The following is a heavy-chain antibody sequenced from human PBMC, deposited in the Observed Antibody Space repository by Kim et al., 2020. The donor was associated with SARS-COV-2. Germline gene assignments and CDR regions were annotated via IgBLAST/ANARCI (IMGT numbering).Heavy chain of an antibody. CDR3: ASDYDYIWGNL. Sequence: IYYADPGKARFTIPRDNAKNSLYLQMNSLRDEDTAVYYCASDYDYIWGNLWGQGTMVTVSS. J-gene: IGHJ3*01. D-gene: IGHD3-16*01. CDR2: I. V-gene: IGHV3-48*02.